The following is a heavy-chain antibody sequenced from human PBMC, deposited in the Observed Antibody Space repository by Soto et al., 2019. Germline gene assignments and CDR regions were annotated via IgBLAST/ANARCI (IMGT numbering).Heavy chain of an antibody. D-gene: IGHD3-3*01. CDR1: GGSISSSSYY. CDR2: IYYSGST. Sequence: SETLSLTCTVSGGSISSSSYYWGWIRQPPGKGLEWIGSIYYSGSTYYNPSLKSRVTISVDTSKNQLSLKLSSVTAADTAVYYFARPYYDFWSGYRSHFDYWGQGTLVTVSS. CDR3: ARPYYDFWSGYRSHFDY. J-gene: IGHJ4*02. V-gene: IGHV4-39*01.